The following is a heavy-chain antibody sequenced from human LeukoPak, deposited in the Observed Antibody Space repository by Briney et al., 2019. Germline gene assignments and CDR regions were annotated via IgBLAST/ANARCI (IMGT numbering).Heavy chain of an antibody. D-gene: IGHD2-2*01. Sequence: SETLSLTCAVYGGSFSGYYWSWIRQPPGKGLEWIGEINHSGSTNYNPSLKSRVTISVDTSKNQFSLKLSSVTAADTAVYYCARVVVVPAAPKNWFDPWGQGTLVTVSS. V-gene: IGHV4-34*01. CDR3: ARVVVVPAAPKNWFDP. J-gene: IGHJ5*02. CDR1: GGSFSGYY. CDR2: INHSGST.